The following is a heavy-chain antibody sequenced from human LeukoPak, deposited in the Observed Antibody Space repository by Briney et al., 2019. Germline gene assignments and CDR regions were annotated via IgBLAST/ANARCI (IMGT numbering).Heavy chain of an antibody. D-gene: IGHD3-3*01. CDR1: GFTFSSYA. CDR3: ARFNYDFWSGYYITRDYYYYMDV. Sequence: PGGSLRLSCAASGFTFSSYAMSWVRQAPGKGLEWVSAISGSGGSTYYADSVKGRFTISRDNAKNSLYLQMNSLRAEDTAVYYCARFNYDFWSGYYITRDYYYYMDVWGKGTTVTVSS. CDR2: ISGSGGST. J-gene: IGHJ6*03. V-gene: IGHV3-23*01.